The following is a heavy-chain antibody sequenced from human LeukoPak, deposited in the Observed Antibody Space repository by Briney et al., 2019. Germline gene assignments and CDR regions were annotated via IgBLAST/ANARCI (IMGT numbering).Heavy chain of an antibody. CDR1: GFTFDDYA. J-gene: IGHJ6*02. Sequence: GGSLRLSCAASGFTFDDYAMHWVRQAPGKGLEWVSGISWNSGSIGYADSVKGRFTISRDNAKNSLYLQMNSLRAEDTALYYCAKDMSGYDSPYYYYGMGVWGQGTTVTVSS. CDR3: AKDMSGYDSPYYYYGMGV. CDR2: ISWNSGSI. V-gene: IGHV3-9*01. D-gene: IGHD5-12*01.